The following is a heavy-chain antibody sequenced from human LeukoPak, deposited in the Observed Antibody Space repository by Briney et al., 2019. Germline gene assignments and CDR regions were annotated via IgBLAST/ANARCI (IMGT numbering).Heavy chain of an antibody. CDR3: ASNWDYVRGYGMDV. J-gene: IGHJ6*02. CDR1: GFIFSSYW. V-gene: IGHV3-7*01. CDR2: INQDGGEK. Sequence: GGSLRLSFAASGFIFSSYWVSWVRQAPGKRLQWVANINQDGGEKHYVDSVRGRFTISRDNAKNTLYLQMNSLRAEDSAVYYCASNWDYVRGYGMDVWGQGTTVTVSS. D-gene: IGHD1-7*01.